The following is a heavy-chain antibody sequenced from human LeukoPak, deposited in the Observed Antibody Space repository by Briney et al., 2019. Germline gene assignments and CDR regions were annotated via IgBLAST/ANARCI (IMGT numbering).Heavy chain of an antibody. V-gene: IGHV3-21*01. CDR2: ISSSSSYI. J-gene: IGHJ4*02. Sequence: GGSLRLSCAASGFTFSSYSMNWVRQAPGKGLEWVSSISSSSSYIYYADSVKGRFTISRDNAKNSLYLQMNSLRAEDTVVYYCARDWRVRGVIIGYFGYWGQGTLVTVSS. CDR3: ARDWRVRGVIIGYFGY. CDR1: GFTFSSYS. D-gene: IGHD3-10*01.